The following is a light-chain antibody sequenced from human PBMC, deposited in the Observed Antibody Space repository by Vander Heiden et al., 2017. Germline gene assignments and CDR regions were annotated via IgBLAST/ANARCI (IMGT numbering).Light chain of an antibody. V-gene: IGLV1-40*01. J-gene: IGLJ3*02. CDR2: GNS. CDR3: QSYDSSLSGSGV. CDR1: RTNIGAGYD. Sequence: QSVLTQPPSVSGAPGQRVTIPCTGSRTNIGAGYDVPWYQQLPGTAPKLLIYGNSNRPSGVPDRFSGSKSGTSASLAITGLQAEDEADYYCQSYDSSLSGSGVFGGGTKLTVL.